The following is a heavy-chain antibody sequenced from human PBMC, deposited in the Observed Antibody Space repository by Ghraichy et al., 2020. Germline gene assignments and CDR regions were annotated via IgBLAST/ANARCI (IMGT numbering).Heavy chain of an antibody. CDR3: AMRYYDFWSGYASFDI. J-gene: IGHJ3*02. V-gene: IGHV4-39*01. CDR2: MFYTGST. D-gene: IGHD3-3*01. CDR1: GGSISSPSYY. Sequence: PETLSLTCTVSGGSISSPSYYWVWIRQPPGKGLEWLGTMFYTGSTSYNSSLRSRVTISVDTSKNQFSLKLNSVTAADMAVYYCAMRYYDFWSGYASFDIWGQGTMVTVSS.